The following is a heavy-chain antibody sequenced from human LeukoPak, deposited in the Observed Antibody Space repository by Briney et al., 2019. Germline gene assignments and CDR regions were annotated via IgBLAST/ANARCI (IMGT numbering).Heavy chain of an antibody. V-gene: IGHV1-18*01. CDR1: GYTFTSYG. Sequence: ASVKVSCKASGYTFTSYGISWVRQAPGQGLEWMGWISAYNGNTNYAQKLQGRVTMTTDTSTSTAYMELRSLRSDDTAVYYCARGRTRNIVATSYYFDYWGQGTLVTVSS. D-gene: IGHD5-12*01. CDR2: ISAYNGNT. CDR3: ARGRTRNIVATSYYFDY. J-gene: IGHJ4*02.